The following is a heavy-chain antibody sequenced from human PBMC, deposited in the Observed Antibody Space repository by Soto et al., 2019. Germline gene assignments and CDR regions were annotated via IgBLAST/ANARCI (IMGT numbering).Heavy chain of an antibody. V-gene: IGHV1-46*01. CDR1: GYTFTRYY. CDR2: INPSGGST. J-gene: IGHJ4*02. D-gene: IGHD3-16*01. Sequence: SVKVACKASGYTFTRYYMHWVRQAPGQGLEWMGIINPSGGSTSYAQKFQGRVTMTRDTSTSTVYMELSSLRDEDTAVYYCARSLGGGHWDYWGPGTLVTVSS. CDR3: ARSLGGGHWDY.